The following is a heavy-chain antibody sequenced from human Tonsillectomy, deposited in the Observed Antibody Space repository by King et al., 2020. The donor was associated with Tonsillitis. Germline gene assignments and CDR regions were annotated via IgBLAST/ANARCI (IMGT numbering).Heavy chain of an antibody. Sequence: VHLLESGGGLVQPGGSLRLSCAASGFTFSSYAMSWVRQAPGKGLEWVSVISDSGGTTYYADSVKGRFTMSRDNSKNTLYLQMNSLRAEDTAVYYCAKDLYYYDSSGYYTDAFDIWGQGTMVTVSS. J-gene: IGHJ3*02. V-gene: IGHV3-23*01. CDR3: AKDLYYYDSSGYYTDAFDI. CDR1: GFTFSSYA. D-gene: IGHD3-22*01. CDR2: ISDSGGTT.